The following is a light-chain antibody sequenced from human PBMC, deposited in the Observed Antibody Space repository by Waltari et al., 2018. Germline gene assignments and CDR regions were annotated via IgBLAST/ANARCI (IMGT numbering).Light chain of an antibody. CDR1: QSIGDS. Sequence: DIQMTPSPSTLSASLGDRVTIPCRASQSIGDSLAWYQQKPGKAPKLLVFKASTLERGVPSRFGGSGSGTEFTLTITSLQPDDVATYYCQQYGSRWTFGQGTKVEVK. CDR3: QQYGSRWT. CDR2: KAS. V-gene: IGKV1-5*03. J-gene: IGKJ1*01.